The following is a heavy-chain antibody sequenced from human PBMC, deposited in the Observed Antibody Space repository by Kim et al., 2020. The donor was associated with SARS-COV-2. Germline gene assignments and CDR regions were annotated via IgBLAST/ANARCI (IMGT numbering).Heavy chain of an antibody. CDR1: GGSVSSCSYY. V-gene: IGHV4-61*01. D-gene: IGHD1-26*01. CDR2: IYYSGST. J-gene: IGHJ6*02. CDR3: ACWSYYSYYDYYGMDG. Sequence: SETLSLTCTVSGGSVSSCSYYWSWIRQPPGKGLDWIGYIYYSGSTNYNPSLKSRVTISVDTSKNQFSLKLSAVTAADTAVYYCACWSYYSYYDYYGMDGRGQGTTVTVSS.